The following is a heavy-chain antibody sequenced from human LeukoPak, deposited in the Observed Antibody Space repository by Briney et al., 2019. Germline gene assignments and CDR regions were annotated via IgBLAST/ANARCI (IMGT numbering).Heavy chain of an antibody. J-gene: IGHJ5*02. D-gene: IGHD3-22*01. CDR1: GGSISSGDYY. Sequence: SETLSLTCTVSGGSISSGDYYWSWIRQPPGKGLEWIGYMYYSGSTNYNPSLKSRATISVDTSKNQFSLKLSSVTAADTAVYYCARPYYYDSRIDPWGQGTLVTASS. CDR2: MYYSGST. V-gene: IGHV4-30-4*01. CDR3: ARPYYYDSRIDP.